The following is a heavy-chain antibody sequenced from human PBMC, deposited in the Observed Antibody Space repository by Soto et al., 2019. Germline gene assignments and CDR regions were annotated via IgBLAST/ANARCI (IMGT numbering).Heavy chain of an antibody. CDR1: DYTFTRYG. CDR2: ISTYNGNT. CDR3: ARDSGSDWLLDY. J-gene: IGHJ4*02. Sequence: GASVKVSCKASDYTFTRYGISWVRQAPGLGLEWMGWISTYNGNTNYAQKFQARVTMTTDTSTSTAYMEVRSLRSDDTAMYYCARDSGSDWLLDYWGQGTLVTVSS. V-gene: IGHV1-18*01. D-gene: IGHD3-9*01.